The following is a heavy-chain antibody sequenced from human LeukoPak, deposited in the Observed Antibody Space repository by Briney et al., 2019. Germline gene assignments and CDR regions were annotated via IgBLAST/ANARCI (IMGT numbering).Heavy chain of an antibody. J-gene: IGHJ3*02. Sequence: GGSLRLSCAASGFTFSSYGMSWVRQAPGKGLEWVSAISGSGGSTYYADSVKGRFTISRDNSKNTLYLQMNSLRAEDKAVYYCAKDDIRSGSYYAFDIWGQGTMVTVSS. CDR3: AKDDIRSGSYYAFDI. CDR2: ISGSGGST. D-gene: IGHD1-26*01. V-gene: IGHV3-23*01. CDR1: GFTFSSYG.